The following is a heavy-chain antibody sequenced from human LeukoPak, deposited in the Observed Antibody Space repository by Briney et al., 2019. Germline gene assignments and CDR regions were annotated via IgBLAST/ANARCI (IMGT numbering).Heavy chain of an antibody. CDR2: INPNRGGT. V-gene: IGHV1-2*02. D-gene: IGHD6-13*01. CDR1: GYSFTGYY. Sequence: ASVKVSCKASGYSFTGYYIHWVRQAPGQGLEWVGWINPNRGGTNSAQNFQGRVTMTRDTSITTAYMELSRLRSDDTAVYYCASVAGSSWYNWFDPWGQGTLVTVSS. CDR3: ASVAGSSWYNWFDP. J-gene: IGHJ5*02.